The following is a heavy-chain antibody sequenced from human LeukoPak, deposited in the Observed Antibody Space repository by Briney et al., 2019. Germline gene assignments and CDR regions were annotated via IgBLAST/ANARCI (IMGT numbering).Heavy chain of an antibody. CDR3: ARSRSYYDFWSGYYTYYFDY. CDR1: GFTVSSNY. J-gene: IGHJ4*02. CDR2: IYSGGST. Sequence: GGSQRLSCAASGFTVSSNYMSWVRQAPGKGLEWVSVIYSGGSTYYADSVKGRFTISRDNSKNTLYLQMNSLRAEDTAVYYCARSRSYYDFWSGYYTYYFDYWGQGTLVTVSS. V-gene: IGHV3-66*02. D-gene: IGHD3-3*01.